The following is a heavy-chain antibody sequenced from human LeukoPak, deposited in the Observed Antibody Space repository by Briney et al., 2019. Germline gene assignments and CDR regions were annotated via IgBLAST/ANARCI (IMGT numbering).Heavy chain of an antibody. V-gene: IGHV4-39*01. CDR3: AILVGEQWLVRYYYYMDV. J-gene: IGHJ6*03. Sequence: SETLSLTCTVSGGSISSSSHYWGWIRQPPGKGLEWIGRIYYSGSTYYNPSLKSRVTISVDTYKNQFSLKLSSVTAADTAVYYCAILVGEQWLVRYYYYMDVWGKGTTVTVSS. D-gene: IGHD6-19*01. CDR2: IYYSGST. CDR1: GGSISSSSHY.